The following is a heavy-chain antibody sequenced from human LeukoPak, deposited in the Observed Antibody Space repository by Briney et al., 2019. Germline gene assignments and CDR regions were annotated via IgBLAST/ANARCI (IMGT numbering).Heavy chain of an antibody. CDR2: ITSTSDTI. CDR1: GFTFSDYS. J-gene: IGHJ4*02. CDR3: ARSSGYPFFDY. D-gene: IGHD3-22*01. Sequence: SGGSLRLSCEASGFTFSDYSMDWVRQAPGEGLEWLSYITSTSDTIYYADSVQGRFTSSRDNAKKSVYLQMNSLRAEDTAVYYCARSSGYPFFDYWSQGTLVTASS. V-gene: IGHV3-48*01.